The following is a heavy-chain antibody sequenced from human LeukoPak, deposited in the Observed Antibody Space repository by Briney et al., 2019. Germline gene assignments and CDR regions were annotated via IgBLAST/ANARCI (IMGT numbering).Heavy chain of an antibody. D-gene: IGHD3-3*01. CDR1: GFTFSSYS. CDR2: ISGSGGST. V-gene: IGHV3-23*01. Sequence: PGGSLRLSCAASGFTFSSYSMSWVRQAPGKGLEWVSAISGSGGSTYYADSVKGRFTISRDNSKNTLYLRMNSLRAEDTAVYYCATRENGVTIFGVVIIWDYWGQGTLVTVSS. CDR3: ATRENGVTIFGVVIIWDY. J-gene: IGHJ4*02.